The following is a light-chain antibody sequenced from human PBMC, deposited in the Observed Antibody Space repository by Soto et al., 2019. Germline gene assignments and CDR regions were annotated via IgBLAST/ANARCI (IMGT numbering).Light chain of an antibody. CDR3: QQDQSFSLT. J-gene: IGKJ4*01. V-gene: IGKV1-5*03. Sequence: DIQMTQSPSTLSASVGDRVTITCRASQSISNWLAWYQQKPGKAPKLLIYKTSNLESGVPSRFSGSGSGTEFSLTISSLQPDDFATYYCQQDQSFSLTLGGGTRVEVK. CDR2: KTS. CDR1: QSISNW.